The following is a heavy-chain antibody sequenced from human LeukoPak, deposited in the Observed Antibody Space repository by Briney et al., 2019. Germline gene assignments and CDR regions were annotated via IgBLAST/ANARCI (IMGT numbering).Heavy chain of an antibody. CDR2: IYHSGST. J-gene: IGHJ2*01. CDR1: GGSISISNSNW. CDR3: ARYDYGDTGWYFDL. V-gene: IGHV4-4*02. Sequence: SETLSLTCAVSGGSISISNSNWWSWVRQPPGKGLEWIGEIYHSGSTNYNPSLKSRVTISVDKSKNQFSLKLSSVTAADTAVYYCARYDYGDTGWYFDLWGRGTLVTVSS. D-gene: IGHD4-17*01.